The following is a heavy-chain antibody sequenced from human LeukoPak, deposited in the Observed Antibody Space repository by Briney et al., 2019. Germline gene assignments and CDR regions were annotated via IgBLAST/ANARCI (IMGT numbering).Heavy chain of an antibody. Sequence: PGGSLRLSCAASGFTFSSYAMHWVRQAPGKGLEWVAVISYDGSNKYYADSVKGRFTISRDNSKNTLYLQMNSLRAEDTAVYYCAGGLRGIAVAGPFDYWGRGTLVTVSS. J-gene: IGHJ4*02. D-gene: IGHD6-19*01. CDR1: GFTFSSYA. V-gene: IGHV3-30-3*01. CDR3: AGGLRGIAVAGPFDY. CDR2: ISYDGSNK.